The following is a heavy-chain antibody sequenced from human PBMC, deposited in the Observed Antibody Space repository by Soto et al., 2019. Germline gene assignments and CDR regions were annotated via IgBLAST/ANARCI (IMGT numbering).Heavy chain of an antibody. D-gene: IGHD3-22*01. Sequence: QLQLQESGPGLVKPSETLSLTCTVSGGSICSSSYYWGWIRQPPGKGLEWIGSIYYSGSTYYNPSLKSRVTISVDTSKNQFSLKLSSVTAADTAVYYCARFTSSYYYDSSGYNYWGQGTLVTVSS. CDR3: ARFTSSYYYDSSGYNY. CDR2: IYYSGST. J-gene: IGHJ4*02. CDR1: GGSICSSSYY. V-gene: IGHV4-39*01.